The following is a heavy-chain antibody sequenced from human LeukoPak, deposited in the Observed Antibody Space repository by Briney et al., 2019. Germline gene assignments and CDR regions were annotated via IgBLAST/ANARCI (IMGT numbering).Heavy chain of an antibody. D-gene: IGHD6-13*01. CDR1: GGSISSYY. CDR3: ASVEAGYSSSWYAIDY. V-gene: IGHV4-59*01. Sequence: PSETLSLTCAVSGGSISSYYWSWIRQPPGKGLEWIGYICYSGSTNYNPSLKSRVTISVDTSKNQFSLKLSSVTAADTAVYYCASVEAGYSSSWYAIDYWGQGTLVTVSS. J-gene: IGHJ4*02. CDR2: ICYSGST.